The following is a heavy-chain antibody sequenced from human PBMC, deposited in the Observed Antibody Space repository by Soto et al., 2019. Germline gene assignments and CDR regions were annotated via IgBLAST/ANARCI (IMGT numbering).Heavy chain of an antibody. J-gene: IGHJ4*02. CDR2: IYYSGST. Sequence: TLSLTCTVSGGSISSGDYYWSWIRQPPGKGLEWIGYIYYSGSTYYNPSLKSRVTISVDTSKNQFSLKLSSVTAADTAVYYCARGTWAGPYSSSWYGGFDYWGQGTLVTVSS. V-gene: IGHV4-30-4*01. CDR3: ARGTWAGPYSSSWYGGFDY. CDR1: GGSISSGDYY. D-gene: IGHD6-13*01.